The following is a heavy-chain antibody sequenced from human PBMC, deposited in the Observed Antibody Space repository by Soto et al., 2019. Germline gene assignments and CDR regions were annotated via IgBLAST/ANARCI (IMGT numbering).Heavy chain of an antibody. J-gene: IGHJ6*02. Sequence: QVQLVESGGGVVQPGRSLRLSCAASGFTISNYGMHWVRQAPGKGLEWVAVISYDGTITYYADSVKGRFTISRDNSKNTLYLQMNSLRTEDTAVYYCATTRVGPCSSSICFSGIFDGMDVWGQGNTVTVSS. CDR2: ISYDGTIT. D-gene: IGHD2-2*01. CDR1: GFTISNYG. CDR3: ATTRVGPCSSSICFSGIFDGMDV. V-gene: IGHV3-30-3*01.